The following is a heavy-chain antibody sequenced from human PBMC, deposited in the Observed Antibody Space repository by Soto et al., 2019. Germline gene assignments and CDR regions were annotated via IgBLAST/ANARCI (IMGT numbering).Heavy chain of an antibody. CDR2: ISGSGGTT. D-gene: IGHD6-25*01. CDR3: AKFFVETGSNSGWPWSFHY. Sequence: EVQLLESGGGLVQPGRSLRLSCAASGFTFSNYAMSWVRQAPGQGLDWVSAISGSGGTTYYAGSVKGRFTISRDNSKNPLFLQMSTLRAEDAAVYYCAKFFVETGSNSGWPWSFHYWGQGTLVTVSS. J-gene: IGHJ4*02. V-gene: IGHV3-23*01. CDR1: GFTFSNYA.